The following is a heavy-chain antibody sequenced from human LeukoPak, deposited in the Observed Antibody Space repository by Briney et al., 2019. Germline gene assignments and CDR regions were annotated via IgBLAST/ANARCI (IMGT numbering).Heavy chain of an antibody. CDR1: GFTFSSYS. Sequence: PGGSLRLSCAASGFTFSSYSRNWVRQAPGKGLEWVSSISSSSSYIYYADSVKGRLTISRDNAKNSLYLQMNSLRAEDTAVYYCARVPVAGRLGPSDSSGYGMDVWGQGTTVTVSS. J-gene: IGHJ6*02. D-gene: IGHD3-22*01. CDR2: ISSSSSYI. CDR3: ARVPVAGRLGPSDSSGYGMDV. V-gene: IGHV3-21*01.